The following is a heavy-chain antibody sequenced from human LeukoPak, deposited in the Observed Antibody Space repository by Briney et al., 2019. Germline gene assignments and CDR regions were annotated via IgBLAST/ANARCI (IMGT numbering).Heavy chain of an antibody. CDR3: KGISWYNYYYMDV. J-gene: IGHJ6*03. CDR2: ISSSSSTI. Sequence: GGSLSLSCAASGFTFCNYAMNWLRQAQGQGLEWVSYISSSSSTIYYADSMKGRFTISRDNAKNSLYLQMNSLRDEDTAVYYCKGISWYNYYYMDVWGKGTTVTVSS. V-gene: IGHV3-48*02. CDR1: GFTFCNYA. D-gene: IGHD6-13*01.